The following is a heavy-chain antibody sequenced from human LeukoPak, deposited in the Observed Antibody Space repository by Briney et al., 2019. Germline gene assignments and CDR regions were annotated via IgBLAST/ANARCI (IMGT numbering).Heavy chain of an antibody. V-gene: IGHV1-18*01. J-gene: IGHJ4*02. CDR3: AREITLYYDSSGYDY. Sequence: GASVKVSCKASGYTFTSYGISWVRQAPGQGLEWMGWISAYNGNTNYAQKLQGRVTMTTDTSTSTAYMELRSLRSDDTAVYYCAREITLYYDSSGYDYWGQGTLVTVSS. CDR1: GYTFTSYG. CDR2: ISAYNGNT. D-gene: IGHD3-22*01.